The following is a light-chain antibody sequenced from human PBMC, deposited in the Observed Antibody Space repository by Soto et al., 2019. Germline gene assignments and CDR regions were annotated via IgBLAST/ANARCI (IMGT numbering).Light chain of an antibody. CDR2: GAS. CDR3: QQYNNWPPL. J-gene: IGKJ5*01. CDR1: QSVGSN. V-gene: IGKV3-15*01. Sequence: EIVMTQSPATLSVSPGERATLSCRASQSVGSNLAWYQQKPGQAPRLLIYGASTRATGIPARFSGSGSGTEFTLTISSLQSEDFAVYYCQQYNNWPPLFGQGTRLEIK.